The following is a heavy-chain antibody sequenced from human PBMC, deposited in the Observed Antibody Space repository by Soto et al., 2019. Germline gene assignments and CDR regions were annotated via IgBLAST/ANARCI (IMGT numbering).Heavy chain of an antibody. CDR3: ARNRGSNDFWSGYYKTELDY. CDR2: INPNSGGT. V-gene: IGHV1-2*04. D-gene: IGHD3-3*01. CDR1: GYTFTGYY. J-gene: IGHJ4*02. Sequence: GASVKVSCKASGYTFTGYYMHWVRQAPGQGLEWMGWINPNSGGTNYAQKFQGWVTMTRDTSISTAYMELSRLRSDDTAVYYCARNRGSNDFWSGYYKTELDYWGQGTLVTVS.